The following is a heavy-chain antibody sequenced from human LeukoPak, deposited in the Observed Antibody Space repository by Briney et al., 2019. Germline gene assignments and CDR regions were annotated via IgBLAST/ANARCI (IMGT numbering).Heavy chain of an antibody. CDR2: INPTGGSA. D-gene: IGHD3-3*01. V-gene: IGHV1-46*01. Sequence: ASVKVSCKASGYTFTSYYIHWVRQAPGQGLEWMAIINPTGGSASYAQKFQGRVTVTRDTSTSTVYMELSSLRSEDTAVYYCARDWVTIFGEAFNCYYYGLDVWGQGTTVTVSS. CDR3: ARDWVTIFGEAFNCYYYGLDV. J-gene: IGHJ6*02. CDR1: GYTFTSYY.